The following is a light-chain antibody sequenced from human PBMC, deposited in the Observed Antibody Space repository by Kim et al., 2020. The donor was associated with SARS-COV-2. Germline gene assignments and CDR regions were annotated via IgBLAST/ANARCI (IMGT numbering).Light chain of an antibody. Sequence: QSVLTQPASVSGSPGQSITVSCTGTSSDVGSYNLVSWYQQHPGKAPKLLIHEVSKRPSEISYRFSGSKSGNTATLTISGLQAEDEADYYCCSYASSTTLVCGTGTKVTVL. V-gene: IGLV2-23*02. CDR1: SSDVGSYNL. J-gene: IGLJ1*01. CDR2: EVS. CDR3: CSYASSTTLV.